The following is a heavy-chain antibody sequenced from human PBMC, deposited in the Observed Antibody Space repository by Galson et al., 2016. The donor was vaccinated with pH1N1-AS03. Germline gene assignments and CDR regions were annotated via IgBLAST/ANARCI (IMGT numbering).Heavy chain of an antibody. Sequence: SVKVSCKASEGTFSNFGISWVRQAPGQGLEWMGGFIPIFGTANVAQKFKGRVTITADNLELSSLRPDDTAVYYCARDNYYDTGAFYGHFDFWGQGTLLVVSS. CDR2: FIPIFGTA. J-gene: IGHJ4*02. D-gene: IGHD3-22*01. CDR3: ARDNYYDTGAFYGHFDF. CDR1: EGTFSNFG. V-gene: IGHV1-69*06.